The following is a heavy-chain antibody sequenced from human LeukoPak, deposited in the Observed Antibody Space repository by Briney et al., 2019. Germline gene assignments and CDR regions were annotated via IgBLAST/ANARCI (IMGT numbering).Heavy chain of an antibody. D-gene: IGHD4-23*01. J-gene: IGHJ5*02. CDR1: GGSISSGGYS. Sequence: TLSLTCAVSGGSISSGGYSWSWIRQPPGKGLEWIGYIYHSGSTYYNPSLKSRVTISVDRSKNQFSLKLSSVTAADTAVYYCARVVTPDNWFDPWGQGTLVTVSS. CDR2: IYHSGST. CDR3: ARVVTPDNWFDP. V-gene: IGHV4-30-2*01.